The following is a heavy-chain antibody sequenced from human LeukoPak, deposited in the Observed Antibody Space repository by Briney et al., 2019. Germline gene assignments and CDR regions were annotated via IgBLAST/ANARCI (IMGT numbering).Heavy chain of an antibody. CDR2: ISKGGGDT. D-gene: IGHD1-26*01. J-gene: IGHJ4*02. V-gene: IGHV3-11*05. Sequence: GGSLRLSCAASGFTFSDYYMIWIRQAPGKGLEWVSYISKGGGDTKYADSGKGRFTISRDNAKNSLYLQMNSLRADDTASYYCARVRQSGSPLDYWGQGTLVTVSS. CDR1: GFTFSDYY. CDR3: ARVRQSGSPLDY.